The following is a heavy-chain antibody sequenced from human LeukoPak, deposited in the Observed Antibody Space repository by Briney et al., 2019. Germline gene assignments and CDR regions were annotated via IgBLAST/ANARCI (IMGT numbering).Heavy chain of an antibody. CDR2: ISGSGDT. D-gene: IGHD2-2*01. Sequence: GGSLRLSCEASGFPFSAYALTWVRQSPGKGLEWVASISGSGDTYYTDSVKGRFTNSRDNAKNTLFLHMSNLRSEDTALYYCAKWAGGVTYSSNYYGPLDHWGQGTLVTVSS. CDR1: GFPFSAYA. J-gene: IGHJ4*02. CDR3: AKWAGGVTYSSNYYGPLDH. V-gene: IGHV3-23*01.